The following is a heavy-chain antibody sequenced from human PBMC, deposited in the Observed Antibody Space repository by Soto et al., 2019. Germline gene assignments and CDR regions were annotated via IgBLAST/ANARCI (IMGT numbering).Heavy chain of an antibody. CDR3: ARREIQGPIDY. D-gene: IGHD1-26*01. J-gene: IGHJ4*02. CDR1: GYSISSSNW. V-gene: IGHV4-28*01. Sequence: QVQLQESGPGLVKPSDTLSLTCAVSGYSISSSNWWGWIRQPPGKGLEWIGYIYYSGTTYYNPTLKSRVTMSVDTYKNQFSLKLTSVTAVDTAVYYCARREIQGPIDYWGQGTLVTVSS. CDR2: IYYSGTT.